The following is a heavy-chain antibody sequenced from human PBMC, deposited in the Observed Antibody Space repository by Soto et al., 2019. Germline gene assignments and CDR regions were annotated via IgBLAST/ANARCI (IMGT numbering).Heavy chain of an antibody. CDR1: GFTFSSYA. CDR3: ARPRVARNSSGWYNPGY. CDR2: ISYDGSNK. V-gene: IGHV3-30-3*01. Sequence: GGSLRLSCAASGFTFSSYAMHWVRQAPGKGLEWVAVISYDGSNKYYADSVKGRFTISRDNSKNTLYLQMNSLRAEDTAVYYCARPRVARNSSGWYNPGYWGQGTRVTVSA. D-gene: IGHD6-19*01. J-gene: IGHJ4*02.